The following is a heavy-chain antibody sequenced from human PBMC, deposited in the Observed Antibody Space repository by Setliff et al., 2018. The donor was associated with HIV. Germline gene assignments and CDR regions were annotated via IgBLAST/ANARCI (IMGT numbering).Heavy chain of an antibody. CDR1: GFTFSSYG. Sequence: ETLSLSCAASGFTFSSYGMNWVRQAPGKGLEWLSLMSGINDNTHYADSVKGRFTISRDNSKNTLYLQMNSLRAEDTAIYYCARGVFDYWGQGALVTVSS. CDR3: ARGVFDY. CDR2: MSGINDNT. V-gene: IGHV3-23*01. J-gene: IGHJ4*02.